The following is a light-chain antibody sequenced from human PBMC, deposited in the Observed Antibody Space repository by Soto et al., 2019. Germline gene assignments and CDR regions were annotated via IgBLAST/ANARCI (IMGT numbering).Light chain of an antibody. J-gene: IGKJ1*01. V-gene: IGKV3-15*01. CDR2: GAS. CDR3: QQYNNWPRT. CDR1: QSVSSY. Sequence: EIVMTQSPATLSVSPGERATLSCRASQSVSSYLAWYQQKPGQAPRFLIYGASTRATGIPARFSGSGSGTEFTLTISSLQSEDFAVYFCQQYNNWPRTFGQGTKV.